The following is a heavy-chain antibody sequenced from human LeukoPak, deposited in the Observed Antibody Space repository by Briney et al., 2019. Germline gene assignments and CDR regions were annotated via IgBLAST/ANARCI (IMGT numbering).Heavy chain of an antibody. Sequence: SETLSLTCTVSGGSISSYLWSWIREPPGKGLEWIGYIYYSGSTNYNPSLKSRVTILVDTSKNQFSLKVSSVTAADTAVYYCARGQYSGSCFDNWGQGSLVTVSS. V-gene: IGHV4-59*01. J-gene: IGHJ4*03. CDR1: GGSISSYL. D-gene: IGHD1-26*01. CDR3: ARGQYSGSCFDN. CDR2: IYYSGST.